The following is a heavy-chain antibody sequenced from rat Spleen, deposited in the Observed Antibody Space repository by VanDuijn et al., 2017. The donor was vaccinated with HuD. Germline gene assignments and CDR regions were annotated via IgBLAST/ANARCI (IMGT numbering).Heavy chain of an antibody. CDR2: IWNSGGT. D-gene: IGHD1-9*01. CDR1: GFSLTSYN. CDR3: ARSYGYTLFDY. V-gene: IGHV2-41*01. Sequence: QVQLKESGPGLVQPSQTLSLTCTVAGFSLTSYNVHWVRQPPGKGLEWMGVIWNSGGTRYNSALKSRLSIPRDTSKTQVFLKMNSLQSEDTATYYCARSYGYTLFDYWGQGVMVTVSS. J-gene: IGHJ2*01.